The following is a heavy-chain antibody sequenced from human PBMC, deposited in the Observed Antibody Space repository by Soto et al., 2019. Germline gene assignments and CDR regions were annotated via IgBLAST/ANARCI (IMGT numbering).Heavy chain of an antibody. V-gene: IGHV3-73*02. D-gene: IGHD2-21*02. Sequence: EVQLVESGGGLVQPGGSLKLSCAASGFTFSGSAIHWVRQASGKGLEWVGRIRDKANSYATAYAASVKGRFTISSDDSKHTAYLQMNSLKTEDTAVYYCTRLYCGGDCSTDWGQGTLVTVSS. CDR3: TRLYCGGDCSTD. J-gene: IGHJ4*02. CDR1: GFTFSGSA. CDR2: IRDKANSYAT.